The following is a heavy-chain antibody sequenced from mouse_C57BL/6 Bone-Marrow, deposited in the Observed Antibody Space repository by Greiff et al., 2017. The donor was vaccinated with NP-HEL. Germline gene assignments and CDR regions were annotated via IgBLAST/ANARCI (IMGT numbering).Heavy chain of an antibody. V-gene: IGHV1-52*01. J-gene: IGHJ4*01. CDR3: ARFTTTYYAMDY. CDR1: GYTFTSYW. D-gene: IGHD1-1*01. CDR2: IDPSDSET. Sequence: QQSCKASGYTFTSYWMHWVKQRPIQGLEWIGNIDPSDSETHYNQKFKDKATLTVDKSSSTAYMQLSSLTSEDSAVYYCARFTTTYYAMDYWGQGTSVTVSS.